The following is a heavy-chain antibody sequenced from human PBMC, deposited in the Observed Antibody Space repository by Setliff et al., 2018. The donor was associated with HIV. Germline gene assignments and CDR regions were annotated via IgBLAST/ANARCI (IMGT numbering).Heavy chain of an antibody. CDR3: ARWSGSYYDY. CDR2: IYIDGST. V-gene: IGHV3-66*02. Sequence: GGSLRLSCAASGFTVSSNYMSWVRQAPGKGLEWVSVIYIDGSTYYADSVRGRFTISRDNYKNTLYLQMTSLRAEDTAVYYCARWSGSYYDYWGQGTLVTVSS. D-gene: IGHD1-26*01. J-gene: IGHJ4*02. CDR1: GFTVSSNY.